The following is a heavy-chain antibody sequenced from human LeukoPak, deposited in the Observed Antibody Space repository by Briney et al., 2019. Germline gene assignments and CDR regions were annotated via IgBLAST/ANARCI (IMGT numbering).Heavy chain of an antibody. Sequence: PSETLSLTCTVSGGSISSYYWSWIRQPAGKGLECIGRLYTSGSTNYNPSLKSRVTMSVDTSKNQFSLKLSSVTAADTAVYYCARGKRRGYSYGFAAFDIWGQGTMVTVSS. CDR3: ARGKRRGYSYGFAAFDI. V-gene: IGHV4-4*07. D-gene: IGHD5-18*01. CDR2: LYTSGST. J-gene: IGHJ3*02. CDR1: GGSISSYY.